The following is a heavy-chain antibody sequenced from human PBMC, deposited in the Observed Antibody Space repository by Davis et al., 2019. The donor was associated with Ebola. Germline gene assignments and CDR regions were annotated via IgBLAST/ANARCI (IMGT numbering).Heavy chain of an antibody. CDR1: GYTFTSYG. J-gene: IGHJ4*02. CDR2: ISAYNGNT. CDR3: ARLAVPGLFDY. Sequence: ASVKVSCKASGYTFTSYGISWVRQAPGQGLEWMGWISAYNGNTNYAQKLQGRVTMTTDTSTTTAYMDLRSLRSDDTAVYYCARLAVPGLFDYWGQGTLVTVSS. V-gene: IGHV1-18*01. D-gene: IGHD2-2*01.